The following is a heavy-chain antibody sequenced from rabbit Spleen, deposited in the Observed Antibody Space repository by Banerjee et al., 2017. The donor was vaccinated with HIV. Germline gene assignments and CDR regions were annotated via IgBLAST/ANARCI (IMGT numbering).Heavy chain of an antibody. J-gene: IGHJ4*01. CDR1: GFTLSSYY. Sequence: QLKESGGGLVQPGGSLKLSCTASGFTLSSYYMNWVRQAPGKGLEWIGYIEPVFGGTYYANWVNGRFTISSHNAQNTLYLQLNSLTAADTATYFCVREAGYGGYGDGNLWGPGTLVTVS. V-gene: IGHV1S7*01. CDR3: VREAGYGGYGDGNL. D-gene: IGHD6-1*01. CDR2: IEPVFGGT.